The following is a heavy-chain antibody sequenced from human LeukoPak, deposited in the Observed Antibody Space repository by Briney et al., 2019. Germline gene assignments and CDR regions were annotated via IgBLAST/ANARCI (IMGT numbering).Heavy chain of an antibody. CDR1: GGSFSGYY. CDR3: ARRGRWLQTPFDY. V-gene: IGHV4-34*01. Sequence: SETLSLTCAVYGGSFSGYYWSWIRQPPGKGLEWIGEINHSGSTNYNPSLKSRVTISVDTSKNQFSLKLSSVTAADTAVYYCARRGRWLQTPFDYWGQGTLVTVSS. CDR2: INHSGST. D-gene: IGHD5-24*01. J-gene: IGHJ4*02.